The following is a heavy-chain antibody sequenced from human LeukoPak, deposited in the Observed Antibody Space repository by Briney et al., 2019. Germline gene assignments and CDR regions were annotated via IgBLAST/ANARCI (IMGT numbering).Heavy chain of an antibody. CDR1: GGSISTSYY. J-gene: IGHJ5*02. CDR2: IFFGGST. CDR3: APGSTSGNRGSYFDP. V-gene: IGHV4-39*01. D-gene: IGHD1-26*01. Sequence: SETLSLTCTVSGGSISTSYYWGWFRQPPRKGLEWIGSIFFGGSTYYNPSFKSRVTISVDTSKKHFSLKLSSVTAADTAVYYCAPGSTSGNRGSYFDPWGQGTLVTVSS.